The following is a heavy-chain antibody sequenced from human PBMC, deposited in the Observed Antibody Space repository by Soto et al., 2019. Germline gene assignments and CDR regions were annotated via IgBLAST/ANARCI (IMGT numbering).Heavy chain of an antibody. CDR3: AKGYCSSTSCYGEDYYYMDV. J-gene: IGHJ6*03. D-gene: IGHD2-2*01. Sequence: SLKISCAASGFTFDDYAMHWVRQAPGKGLEWVSGISWNSGSIGYADSVKGRFTISRDNAKNSLYLQMNSLRAEDTALYYCAKGYCSSTSCYGEDYYYMDVWGKGTTVTVSS. CDR1: GFTFDDYA. CDR2: ISWNSGSI. V-gene: IGHV3-9*01.